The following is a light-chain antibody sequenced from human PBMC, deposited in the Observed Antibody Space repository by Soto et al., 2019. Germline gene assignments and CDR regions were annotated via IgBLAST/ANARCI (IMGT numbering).Light chain of an antibody. CDR1: QGISSY. V-gene: IGKV1-9*01. CDR2: AAS. Sequence: DIQLTQSPSFLSASVGDRVTITCRASQGISSYLAWYQQKPGKAPKLLIYAASTLQSGVPSRFSGSGSGTEFTLTISSLQLEDFATYYCQQLNSYPPWTFGQGTKVDIK. CDR3: QQLNSYPPWT. J-gene: IGKJ1*01.